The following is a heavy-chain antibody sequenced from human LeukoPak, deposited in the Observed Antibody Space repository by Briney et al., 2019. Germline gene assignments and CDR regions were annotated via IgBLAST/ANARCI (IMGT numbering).Heavy chain of an antibody. CDR3: TTLIGYCTGGSCFDS. D-gene: IGHD2-15*01. J-gene: IGHJ4*02. CDR2: INPDSGGT. V-gene: IGHV1-2*02. CDR1: GYTFTGHY. Sequence: ASVKVSCKASGYTFTGHYMHWVRQAPGQGLEWMGWINPDSGGTHYAQKFQGRVTMTRDSSITTAYMELSSLRSDDTAVYYCTTLIGYCTGGSCFDSWGQGTLVTVSS.